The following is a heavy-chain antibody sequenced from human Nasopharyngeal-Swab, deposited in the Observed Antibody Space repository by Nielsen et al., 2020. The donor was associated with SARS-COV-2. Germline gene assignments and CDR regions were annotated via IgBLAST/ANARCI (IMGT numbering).Heavy chain of an antibody. J-gene: IGHJ5*02. CDR3: ARGGPRNWFDP. V-gene: IGHV4-31*03. CDR1: CGSISSGGYY. CDR2: IYYSGST. Sequence: SETLSLTCTASCGSISSGGYYWSWIRQHPGKGLEWIGYIYYSGSTYYNPSLKSRVTISVDTSKNQFSLKLSSVAAADTAVYYCARGGPRNWFDPWGQGTLVTVSS. D-gene: IGHD3-10*01.